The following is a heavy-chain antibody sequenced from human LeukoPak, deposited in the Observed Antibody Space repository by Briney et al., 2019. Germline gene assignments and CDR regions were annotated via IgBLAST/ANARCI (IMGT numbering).Heavy chain of an antibody. V-gene: IGHV4-34*01. Sequence: SETLSPTCAVYGGSFSGYYWSWIRQPPGKGLEWIGEINHSGSTNYNPSLKSRVTISVDTSKNQFSLKLSSVTAADTAVYYCASEYSGSYENYWGQGTLVTVSS. CDR1: GGSFSGYY. CDR3: ASEYSGSYENY. CDR2: INHSGST. D-gene: IGHD1-26*01. J-gene: IGHJ4*02.